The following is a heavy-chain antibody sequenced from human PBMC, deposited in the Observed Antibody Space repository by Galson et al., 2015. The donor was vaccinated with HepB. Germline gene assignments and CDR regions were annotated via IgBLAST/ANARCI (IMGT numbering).Heavy chain of an antibody. CDR3: ARGGYGSGWYFHMDV. CDR1: GYTFPNYA. CDR2: INVGSGNT. Sequence: SVKVSCKASGYTFPNYAIHWVRQAPGQSLECMGWINVGSGNTKYSQQFQGRVTITRDTSASTAYMELSGLTSEDTAVYYCARGGYGSGWYFHMDVWGKGTTVTVSS. V-gene: IGHV1-3*01. J-gene: IGHJ6*03. D-gene: IGHD6-25*01.